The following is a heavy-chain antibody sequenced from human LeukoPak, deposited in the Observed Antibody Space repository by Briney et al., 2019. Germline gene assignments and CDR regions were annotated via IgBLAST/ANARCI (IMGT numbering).Heavy chain of an antibody. D-gene: IGHD2-2*01. Sequence: GGSLRLSCVASGFTFSSYSMNWVRQAPGKGLEWVSSISSSSSYIYYADSVKGRFTISRDKPKNSLYLQMNSLRAEDTAVYYCARGDRDLYCSSTSCYPVLGGQGTLVTVPS. CDR3: ARGDRDLYCSSTSCYPVL. CDR1: GFTFSSYS. J-gene: IGHJ4*02. V-gene: IGHV3-21*01. CDR2: ISSSSSYI.